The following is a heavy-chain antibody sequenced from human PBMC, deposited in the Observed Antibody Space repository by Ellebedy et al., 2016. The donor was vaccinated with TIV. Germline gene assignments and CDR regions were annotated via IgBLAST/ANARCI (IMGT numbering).Heavy chain of an antibody. CDR2: IKPDGSRI. D-gene: IGHD1-20*01. V-gene: IGHV3-74*03. CDR1: GFTFSSYW. Sequence: PGGSLRLSCAASGFTFSSYWMYWVRQAPGKGLEWVSRIKPDGSRITYADSVKGRFAIARDNAKNTLYLQMNNLRVEDTAVYYCARDVEDIITADTGDAFDMWGQGTMVTVSS. CDR3: ARDVEDIITADTGDAFDM. J-gene: IGHJ3*02.